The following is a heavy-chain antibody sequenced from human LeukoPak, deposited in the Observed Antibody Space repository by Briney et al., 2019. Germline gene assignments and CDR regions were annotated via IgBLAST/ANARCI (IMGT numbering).Heavy chain of an antibody. D-gene: IGHD5-12*01. CDR1: GGSFSGYY. CDR3: ARDRSAYDYDKRWFYYYMDV. J-gene: IGHJ6*03. Sequence: SETLSLTCAAYGGSFSGYYWSWIRQPPGKGLEWIGEINHSGSTNYNTSHKSRVTISVDTSKNQFSLKLSSVTAADTAVYYCARDRSAYDYDKRWFYYYMDVWGKGTTVTISS. V-gene: IGHV4-34*01. CDR2: INHSGST.